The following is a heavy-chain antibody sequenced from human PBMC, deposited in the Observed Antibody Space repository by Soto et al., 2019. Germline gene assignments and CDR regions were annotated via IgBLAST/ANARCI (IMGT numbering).Heavy chain of an antibody. CDR2: IYYSGST. CDR1: GGSISSGGYD. Sequence: QVQLQESGPGLVKPSQTLSLTCTVSGGSISSGGYDWSWIRQHPGKGLEWIGYIYYSGSTYYNPSLKSRVTISVDTSKNQFSLKLSSVTAADTAVYYCARDRVELRFLDRYYYGMDVWGQGTTVTVSS. J-gene: IGHJ6*02. CDR3: ARDRVELRFLDRYYYGMDV. D-gene: IGHD3-3*01. V-gene: IGHV4-31*03.